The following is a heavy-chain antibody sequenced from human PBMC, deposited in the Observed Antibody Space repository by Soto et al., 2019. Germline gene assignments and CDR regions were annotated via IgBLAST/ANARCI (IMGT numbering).Heavy chain of an antibody. D-gene: IGHD3-22*01. Sequence: GGSLRLSCAASGFTFSSYGMHWVRQAPGKGLEWVAVIWYDGSNKYYADSVKGRFTISRDNSKNTLYLQMNSLRAEDTAVYYCAGATQYYDSSGYYGMDVWGQGTTVTVSS. CDR2: IWYDGSNK. J-gene: IGHJ6*02. CDR1: GFTFSSYG. V-gene: IGHV3-33*01. CDR3: AGATQYYDSSGYYGMDV.